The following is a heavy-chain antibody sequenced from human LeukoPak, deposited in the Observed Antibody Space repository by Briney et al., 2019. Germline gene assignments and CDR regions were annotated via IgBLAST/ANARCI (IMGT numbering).Heavy chain of an antibody. D-gene: IGHD4-11*01. J-gene: IGHJ3*02. CDR1: GFTFSSHN. CDR3: ARDKDYASDM. V-gene: IGHV3-48*01. Sequence: GGSLRLSCAASGFTFSSHNMNWVRQAPGKGLEWISFINFKSEDIRYADSVEGRFIISRDNARKSLYLHMNSLRTEDTAVYYCARDKDYASDMWGQGTMVTVAS. CDR2: INFKSEDI.